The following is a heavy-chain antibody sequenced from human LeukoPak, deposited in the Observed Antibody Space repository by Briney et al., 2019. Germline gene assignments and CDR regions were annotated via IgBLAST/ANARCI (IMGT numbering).Heavy chain of an antibody. CDR3: ARGGTFDTFAI. D-gene: IGHD2-15*01. J-gene: IGHJ3*02. Sequence: SETLSLTCTVSGGSISSNNYSWGWIRQPPGKGREWIQTFYYSGSTYYDPSLKSRDTISVDTSKNQFSLKLSSVTAADTAVYYCARGGTFDTFAIWGQGTMVTVSS. V-gene: IGHV4-39*01. CDR1: GGSISSNNYS. CDR2: FYYSGST.